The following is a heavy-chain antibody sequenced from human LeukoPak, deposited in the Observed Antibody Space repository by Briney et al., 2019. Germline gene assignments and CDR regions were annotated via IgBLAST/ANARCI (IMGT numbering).Heavy chain of an antibody. CDR3: TKDLTGYYDY. V-gene: IGHV3-74*01. Sequence: GGSLRLSCAVSGFTFSNFWMHWVRQAPRKGLVWVSRINTDGSTTTYADSVKGRFTISRDNAKNTLYLQMNSLRAEDTAIYYCTKDLTGYYDYWGQGTLVSVSS. J-gene: IGHJ4*02. CDR2: INTDGSTT. CDR1: GFTFSNFW. D-gene: IGHD3-9*01.